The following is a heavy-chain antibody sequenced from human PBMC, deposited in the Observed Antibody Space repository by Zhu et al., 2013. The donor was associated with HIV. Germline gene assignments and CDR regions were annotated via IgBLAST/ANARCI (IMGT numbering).Heavy chain of an antibody. CDR3: ARLDGYYGSGSYPSYYYYGMTS. D-gene: IGHD3-10*01. J-gene: IGHJ6*04. Sequence: QVQLVQSGAEVKKPGSSVKVSCKASGGTFSSYAISWVRQAPGQGLEWMGGIIPIFGTANYAQKFQGRVTITADESTSTAYMELSSLRSEDTAVYYCARLDGYYGSGSYPSYYYYGMTSGPKDDGRPSPQ. CDR2: IIPIFGTA. CDR1: GGTFSSYA. V-gene: IGHV1-69*01.